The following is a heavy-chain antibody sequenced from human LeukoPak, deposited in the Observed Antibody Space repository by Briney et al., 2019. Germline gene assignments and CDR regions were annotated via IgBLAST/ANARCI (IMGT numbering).Heavy chain of an antibody. Sequence: PGGSLRLSCAASGFTFSNYWLSWVRQAPGKGLEWVANINQGGSEKYYVDSVKGRFTISRDNAKNSLYLQMNNLRAEDTAVYYCARDQGVGFDPRGQGTLVTVSS. J-gene: IGHJ5*02. D-gene: IGHD2-8*01. V-gene: IGHV3-7*03. CDR2: INQGGSEK. CDR1: GFTFSNYW. CDR3: ARDQGVGFDP.